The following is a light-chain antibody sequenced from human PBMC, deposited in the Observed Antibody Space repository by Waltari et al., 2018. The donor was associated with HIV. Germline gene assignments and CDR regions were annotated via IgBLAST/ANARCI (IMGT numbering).Light chain of an antibody. J-gene: IGLJ2*01. CDR1: SSDVGGYNY. CDR2: DGS. V-gene: IGLV2-11*01. Sequence: QSALTQPRSVSGSPGQSVTISCTGTSSDVGGYNYVSWYQQHPGKAPKLMIYDGSKRPSGVPDRFSGSKSGNTASLTISGLQAEDEAEYYCCSYAGSYTLVFGGGTKLTVL. CDR3: CSYAGSYTLV.